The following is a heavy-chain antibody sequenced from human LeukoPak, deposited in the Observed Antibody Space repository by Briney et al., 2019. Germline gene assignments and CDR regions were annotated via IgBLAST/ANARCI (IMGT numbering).Heavy chain of an antibody. CDR1: GGTFSSYA. CDR2: IIPIFGTA. D-gene: IGHD3-22*01. CDR3: ARDRTMIVPGYSGLGY. J-gene: IGHJ4*02. V-gene: IGHV1-69*05. Sequence: GASVKVSCKASGGTFSSYAISWVRQAPGQGLEWMGGIIPIFGTANYAQKFQGRVTMTTDTSTSTACMELRSLRSDDTAVYYCARDRTMIVPGYSGLGYWGQGTLVTVSS.